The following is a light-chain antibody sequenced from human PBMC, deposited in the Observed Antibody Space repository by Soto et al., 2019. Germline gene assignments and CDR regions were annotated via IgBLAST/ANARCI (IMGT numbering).Light chain of an antibody. J-gene: IGKJ1*01. V-gene: IGKV1-39*01. CDR3: QRSYSTRWT. CDR1: QCISTY. CDR2: AAS. Sequence: EIRMTQSPATLSSSAGDSATSPCRASQCISTYLNWHQQKPENAPKLLIHAASSSQSGAASRFSGSGSGTDSTLTISSLQPEDFATYYCQRSYSTRWTFGQGTKVDIK.